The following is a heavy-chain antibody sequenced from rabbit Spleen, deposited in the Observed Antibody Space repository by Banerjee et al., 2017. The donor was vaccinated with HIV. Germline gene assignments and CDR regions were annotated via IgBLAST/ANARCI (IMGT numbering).Heavy chain of an antibody. CDR1: GFDFSNYG. J-gene: IGHJ4*01. CDR2: IEPIFGNT. V-gene: IGHV1S47*01. D-gene: IGHD2-1*01. Sequence: QEQLVESGGGLVQPGGSLKLSCKASGFDFSNYGVSWVRQAPGKGLEWIGYIEPIFGNTYYANWVNGRFTISSHNAQNTLYLQATSLTVADTATYFCARGDANNGWALALWGPGTLVTVS. CDR3: ARGDANNGWALAL.